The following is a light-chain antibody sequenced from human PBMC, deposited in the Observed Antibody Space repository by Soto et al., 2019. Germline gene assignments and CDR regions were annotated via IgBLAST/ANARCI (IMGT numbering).Light chain of an antibody. CDR3: QHYGRSPIT. J-gene: IGKJ5*01. Sequence: EMVLKQSPGTLALSPGARATLSCRASQSGNSRLAGYQHKPGQPPRLLISGASSRATGIPDRFSGSGSATEFTLTIRRLEPEGFALYYCQHYGRSPITFGQGTRLEI. CDR1: QSGNSR. CDR2: GAS. V-gene: IGKV3-20*01.